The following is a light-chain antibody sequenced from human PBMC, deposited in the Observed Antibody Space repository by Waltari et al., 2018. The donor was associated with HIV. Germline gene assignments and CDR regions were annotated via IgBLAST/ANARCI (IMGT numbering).Light chain of an antibody. Sequence: QSALTQPASVSGSPGQSITISCTGTSSDVGGYHYVSWFQQHPGKAPQRMIYEVSNRPSGVSNRFSGSKSGNTASLTISGLQAEDEADYYCSSYTSSSTLVFGTGTKVTVL. V-gene: IGLV2-14*01. CDR2: EVS. J-gene: IGLJ1*01. CDR1: SSDVGGYHY. CDR3: SSYTSSSTLV.